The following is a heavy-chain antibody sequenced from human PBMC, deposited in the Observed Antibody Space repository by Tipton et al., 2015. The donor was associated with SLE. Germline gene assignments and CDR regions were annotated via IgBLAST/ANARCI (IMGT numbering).Heavy chain of an antibody. CDR2: IYYSGST. Sequence: LRLSCTVSGGSISSYYWSWIRQPPGKGLEWIGYIYYSGSTNYNPSLKGRVTISVDTSKNQFSLKLSSVTAADTAVYYCARSSIAARGGFYYWGQGTLVTVSS. J-gene: IGHJ4*02. D-gene: IGHD6-6*01. CDR1: GGSISSYY. CDR3: ARSSIAARGGFYY. V-gene: IGHV4-59*01.